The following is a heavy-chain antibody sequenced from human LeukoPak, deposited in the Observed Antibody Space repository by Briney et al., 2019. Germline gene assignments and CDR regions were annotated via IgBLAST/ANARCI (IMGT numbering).Heavy chain of an antibody. Sequence: GASVKVSCTASGGTFSSYDISWVRQAPGQGLEWMGGIIPMFGTANYAQKLQGRVTISADKSTSTAYMELSSLRSEDTAVYYCASGRTDIVVVPATLRNYFFDYWGQGTLVTVSS. D-gene: IGHD2-2*01. V-gene: IGHV1-69*06. CDR3: ASGRTDIVVVPATLRNYFFDY. CDR2: IIPMFGTA. J-gene: IGHJ4*02. CDR1: GGTFSSYD.